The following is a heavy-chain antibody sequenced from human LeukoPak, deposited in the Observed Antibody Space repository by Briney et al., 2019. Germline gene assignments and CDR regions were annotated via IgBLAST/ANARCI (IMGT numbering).Heavy chain of an antibody. V-gene: IGHV1-2*02. CDR3: ARDNYCSSTSCYPGSYNWFDP. Sequence: ASVKVSCRASGYTFTGYYMHWVRQAPGQGLEWMGWINPNSGGTNYAQKFQGRVTMTRDTSISTAYMELSRLRSDDTAVYYCARDNYCSSTSCYPGSYNWFDPWGQGTLVTLSS. D-gene: IGHD2-2*01. J-gene: IGHJ5*02. CDR1: GYTFTGYY. CDR2: INPNSGGT.